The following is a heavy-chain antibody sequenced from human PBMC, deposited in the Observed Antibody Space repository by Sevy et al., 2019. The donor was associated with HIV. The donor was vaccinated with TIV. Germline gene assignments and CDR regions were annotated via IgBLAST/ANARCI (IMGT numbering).Heavy chain of an antibody. CDR3: ARDYSGQDLSFGYFDY. D-gene: IGHD3-10*01. Sequence: GGSLRLSCAASGFTFSSYAMHWVRQAPGKGLEWVAVISYDGSNKYYADSVKRRFTISRDNSKNTLYLQMNSLRAEDTAVYYCARDYSGQDLSFGYFDYWGQGTLVTVSS. V-gene: IGHV3-30*04. J-gene: IGHJ4*02. CDR2: ISYDGSNK. CDR1: GFTFSSYA.